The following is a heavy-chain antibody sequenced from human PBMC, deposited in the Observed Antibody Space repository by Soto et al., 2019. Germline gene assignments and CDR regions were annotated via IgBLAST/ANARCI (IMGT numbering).Heavy chain of an antibody. J-gene: IGHJ6*02. CDR2: IWYDGSNK. V-gene: IGHV3-33*06. CDR1: GFTFSSYG. Sequence: PGGSLRLSCAASGFTFSSYGMHWVRQAPGKGLEWVAVIWYDGSNKYYADSVKGRFTISRDNSKNTLYLQMSSLRGEDTAVYYCAKGTQFFYYYAMDVWGQGTTVTVSS. CDR3: AKGTQFFYYYAMDV.